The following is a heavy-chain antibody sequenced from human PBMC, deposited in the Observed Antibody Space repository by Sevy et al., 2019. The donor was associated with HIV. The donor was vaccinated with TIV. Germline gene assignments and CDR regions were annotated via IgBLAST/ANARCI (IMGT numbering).Heavy chain of an antibody. D-gene: IGHD5-12*01. CDR2: IRSSSSTI. CDR1: GFTFSSYS. J-gene: IGHJ4*02. CDR3: ARAAGVATPLFDY. Sequence: GGSLRLSCAASGFTFSSYSMNWVRQAPGKGLEWVSYIRSSSSTIYYADSVKGRFTISRDNAKNSLYLQMNGLRDEDTAVYYCARAAGVATPLFDYWGQGTLVTVSS. V-gene: IGHV3-48*02.